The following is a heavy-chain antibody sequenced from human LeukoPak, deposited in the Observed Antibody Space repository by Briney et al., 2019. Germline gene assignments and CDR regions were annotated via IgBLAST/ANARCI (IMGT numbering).Heavy chain of an antibody. J-gene: IGHJ5*02. CDR2: IYYSGST. CDR1: GGSISSYY. D-gene: IGHD6-19*01. Sequence: SETLSLTCTVSGGSISSYYWGWIRQPPGKGLEWIGYIYYSGSTNYNPSLKSRVTISVDTSKNQFSLKLSSVTAADTAVYYCARVGSSGWYFRWFDPWGQGTLVTVSS. V-gene: IGHV4-59*01. CDR3: ARVGSSGWYFRWFDP.